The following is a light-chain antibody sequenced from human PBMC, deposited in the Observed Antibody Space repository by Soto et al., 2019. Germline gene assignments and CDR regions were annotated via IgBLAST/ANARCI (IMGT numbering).Light chain of an antibody. CDR2: DAS. J-gene: IGKJ3*01. V-gene: IGKV3-20*01. CDR1: QSVSTSY. CDR3: QHYGTSAL. Sequence: EIVLTQSPGTLSLSPGERATLSCRASQSVSTSYLAWYQQKPGQAPRLLIYDASRATGIPDRFSGSGSGTDFTLTIIRLEPEDFAVYYCQHYGTSALVGPGTKVDI.